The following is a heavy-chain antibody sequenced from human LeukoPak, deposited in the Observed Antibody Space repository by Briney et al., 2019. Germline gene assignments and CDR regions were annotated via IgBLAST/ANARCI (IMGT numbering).Heavy chain of an antibody. CDR2: IKQDGSEK. CDR1: GFTFSSYW. V-gene: IGHV3-7*01. CDR3: ARDRVGSWHYYDSSGYSIDY. D-gene: IGHD3-22*01. Sequence: GGSLRLSCAASGFTFSSYWMSWVRQAPGKGLEWVANIKQDGSEKYYVDSVKGRFTISRDNAKNSLYLQMNSLRAEDTAVYYCARDRVGSWHYYDSSGYSIDYWGQGTLVTVSS. J-gene: IGHJ4*02.